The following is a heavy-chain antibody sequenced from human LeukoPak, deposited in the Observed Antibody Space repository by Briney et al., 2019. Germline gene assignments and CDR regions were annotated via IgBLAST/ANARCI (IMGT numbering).Heavy chain of an antibody. D-gene: IGHD1-26*01. J-gene: IGHJ4*02. V-gene: IGHV4-61*02. Sequence: PSQTLSLTCIVSGGSISSGNYYWSWIRQPAGKGLEWIGRIHTSGSINYNPSLKSRVTISLDTSKNQFSLKLSSVTAADTAVYYCARDSGSNWPIDYWGQGTLVTVSS. CDR2: IHTSGSI. CDR1: GGSISSGNYY. CDR3: ARDSGSNWPIDY.